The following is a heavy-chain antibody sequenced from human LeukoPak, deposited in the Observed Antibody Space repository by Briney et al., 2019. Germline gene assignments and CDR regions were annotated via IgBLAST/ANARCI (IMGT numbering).Heavy chain of an antibody. CDR3: ARVAFSTIRVFGY. J-gene: IGHJ4*02. V-gene: IGHV1-2*02. D-gene: IGHD3-3*02. CDR1: GYTFTGYY. Sequence: TSVKVSCKASGYTFTGYYMHWGRQAPGQGLEWMGWINPNSGGTNYAQKFQGRVTMTRDTSISTAYMELSRLRSDDTAVYYCARVAFSTIRVFGYWGQGTLVTVSS. CDR2: INPNSGGT.